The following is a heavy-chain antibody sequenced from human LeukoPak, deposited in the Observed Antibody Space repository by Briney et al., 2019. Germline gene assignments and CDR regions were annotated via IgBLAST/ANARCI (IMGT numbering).Heavy chain of an antibody. D-gene: IGHD6-19*01. CDR1: GFTFSTYD. J-gene: IGHJ3*02. Sequence: GGSLRLSCAASGFTFSTYDMIWVRQAPGKGLEWVSSISSTSSHIYYADSMKGRFTISRDNAKNSLYLQMNSLRAQDTAVYYCARGEQWLTSDAIDIWGQGTMVTVSS. V-gene: IGHV3-21*01. CDR2: ISSTSSHI. CDR3: ARGEQWLTSDAIDI.